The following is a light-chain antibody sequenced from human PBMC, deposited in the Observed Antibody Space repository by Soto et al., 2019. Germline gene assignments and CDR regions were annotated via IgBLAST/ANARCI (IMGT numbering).Light chain of an antibody. Sequence: IQLTQSPSSLSASVGDRVTITCRASQGISSYLAWYQQKPGKAPKLLIYAASTLQSGVPSRFSGSGSGTDFTLTISSLQPADFATYYCQQLNRYPITFGQGTRLEIK. J-gene: IGKJ5*01. CDR2: AAS. V-gene: IGKV1-9*01. CDR3: QQLNRYPIT. CDR1: QGISSY.